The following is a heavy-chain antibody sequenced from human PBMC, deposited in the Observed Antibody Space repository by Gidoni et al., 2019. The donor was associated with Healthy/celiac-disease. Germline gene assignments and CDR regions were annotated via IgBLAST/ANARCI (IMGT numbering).Heavy chain of an antibody. D-gene: IGHD3-22*01. CDR1: GFTFSNAW. CDR3: TTPQAYYDSSGYYYFDY. Sequence: EVQLVESGGGLVKPGGSLRLSCAASGFTFSNAWMSWVRQAPGKGLEWVGRIKSKTDGGTTDYAAPVKGRFTISRDDSKNTLYLQMNSLKTEDTAVYYCTTPQAYYDSSGYYYFDYWGQGTLVTVSS. J-gene: IGHJ4*02. V-gene: IGHV3-15*01. CDR2: IKSKTDGGTT.